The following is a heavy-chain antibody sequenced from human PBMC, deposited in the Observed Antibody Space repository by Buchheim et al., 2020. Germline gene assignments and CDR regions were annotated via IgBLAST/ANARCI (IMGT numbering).Heavy chain of an antibody. J-gene: IGHJ4*02. D-gene: IGHD1-26*01. CDR1: GFTFSSYA. V-gene: IGHV3-30*04. CDR3: ARDRGPVGSYEIDY. CDR2: ISYDGSNK. Sequence: QVQLVESGGGVVQPGRSLRLSCAASGFTFSSYAMHWVRQAPGKGLEWVAVISYDGSNKCYADSVKGRFTISRDNSKNTLYLQMNSLRAEDTAVYYCARDRGPVGSYEIDYWGQGTL.